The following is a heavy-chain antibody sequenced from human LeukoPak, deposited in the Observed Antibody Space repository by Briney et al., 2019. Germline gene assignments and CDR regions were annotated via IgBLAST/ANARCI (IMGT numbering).Heavy chain of an antibody. J-gene: IGHJ6*02. V-gene: IGHV4-59*01. Sequence: SETLSLTCTVSGGSINSYYWSWIRQPPGKGLEWIGYIFYSVNTNYNPSLKSRVTISLDMSKNQFSLNLRSVTAADTAVYYCARYGTTGTTGFYGMDVWGQGTTVTVSS. CDR2: IFYSVNT. D-gene: IGHD1-1*01. CDR1: GGSINSYY. CDR3: ARYGTTGTTGFYGMDV.